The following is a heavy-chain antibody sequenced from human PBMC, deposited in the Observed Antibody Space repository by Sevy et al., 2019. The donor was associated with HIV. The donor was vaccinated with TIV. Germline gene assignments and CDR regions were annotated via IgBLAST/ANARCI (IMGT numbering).Heavy chain of an antibody. CDR3: ARGLIAAAGTYPYYYYYGMDV. D-gene: IGHD6-13*01. CDR1: GFTVSSNY. J-gene: IGHJ6*02. V-gene: IGHV3-53*01. Sequence: GGSLRLSCAASGFTVSSNYMSWVRQAPGKGLEWVSVIYSGGSTYYADSVKGRFTISRDNSKNTLYLQMNSLGAEDTAVYYCARGLIAAAGTYPYYYYYGMDVWGQGTTVTVSS. CDR2: IYSGGST.